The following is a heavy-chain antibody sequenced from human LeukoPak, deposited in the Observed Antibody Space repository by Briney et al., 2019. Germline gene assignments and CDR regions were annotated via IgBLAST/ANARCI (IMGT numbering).Heavy chain of an antibody. Sequence: SQTLSLTCTVSGGSINSGDYFWSWIRQHPGKGLEWIGYIHYGESTHYNPSLKTRITISLDRSKNEFSLKLSSVTAADTAVYYCARVHHERLRLDVWGQGTTVTVSS. D-gene: IGHD2-21*02. J-gene: IGHJ6*02. CDR3: ARVHHERLRLDV. V-gene: IGHV4-31*03. CDR1: GGSINSGDYF. CDR2: IHYGEST.